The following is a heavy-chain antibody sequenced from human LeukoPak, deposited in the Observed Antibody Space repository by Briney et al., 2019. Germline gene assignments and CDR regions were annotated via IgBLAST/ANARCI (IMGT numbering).Heavy chain of an antibody. CDR1: GFTFSSYS. Sequence: GGSLRLSCAASGFTFSSYSMNWVRQAPGKGLEWVSYISSSSSTIYYADSVKGRFTISRDNAKNSLYLQMNSLRAEDTAVYYCASTYYDILTGRGDAFDIWGQGTMVTVSS. CDR2: ISSSSSTI. J-gene: IGHJ3*02. D-gene: IGHD3-9*01. V-gene: IGHV3-48*01. CDR3: ASTYYDILTGRGDAFDI.